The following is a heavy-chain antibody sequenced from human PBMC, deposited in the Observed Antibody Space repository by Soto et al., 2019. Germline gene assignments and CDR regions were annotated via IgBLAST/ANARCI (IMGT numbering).Heavy chain of an antibody. Sequence: EVQLVESGGGLVQPGRSLRLSCAASGFTFDDYAMHWVWQAPGKGLEWVSGISWNSGSIDYADSVKGRFTISRDNAKNSLYLPMNSLRAEDAALYYCAKGGYNWYSYLDYWGQGTLVTVSS. D-gene: IGHD1-7*01. CDR1: GFTFDDYA. CDR2: ISWNSGSI. CDR3: AKGGYNWYSYLDY. J-gene: IGHJ4*02. V-gene: IGHV3-9*01.